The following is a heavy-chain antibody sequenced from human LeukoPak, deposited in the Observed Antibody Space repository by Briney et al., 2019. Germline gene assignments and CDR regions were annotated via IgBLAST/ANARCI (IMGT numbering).Heavy chain of an antibody. D-gene: IGHD1-26*01. CDR1: GFVFDDYD. Sequence: GGSLRLSCGASGFVFDDYDMHWVRQAPGKGLEWVAFIRSDGYHTYYTDSVKGRFIITRDNFKNTLYLQMNSLRLEDMAVYYCAKPSGRGVDYWGRGTRVTVSS. CDR3: AKPSGRGVDY. V-gene: IGHV3-30*02. CDR2: IRSDGYHT. J-gene: IGHJ4*02.